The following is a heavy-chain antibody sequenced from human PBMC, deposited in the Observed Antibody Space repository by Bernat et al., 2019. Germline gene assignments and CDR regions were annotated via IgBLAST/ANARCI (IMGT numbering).Heavy chain of an antibody. V-gene: IGHV3-15*01. CDR2: IKSKTDGGTT. Sequence: EVQLVESGGGLVKPGGSLRLSCAASGFTFSNAWMSWVRQAPGKGLEWVGRIKSKTDGGTTDYAAPVKGRFTISRDDSKNTLYLQMNSLKTEDTAVYYCTTDSVVVPAALDYWGQGTLVTASS. D-gene: IGHD2-2*01. J-gene: IGHJ4*02. CDR1: GFTFSNAW. CDR3: TTDSVVVPAALDY.